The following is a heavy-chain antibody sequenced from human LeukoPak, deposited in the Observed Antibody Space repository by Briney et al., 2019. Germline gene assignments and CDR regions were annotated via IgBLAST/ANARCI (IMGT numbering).Heavy chain of an antibody. D-gene: IGHD3-10*01. CDR1: SGSVSSGDYY. V-gene: IGHV4-30-4*08. Sequence: SETLSLTCIVSSGSVSSGDYYWSWIRQPPGKGLEWIGYIYYSGGTYYKPSLKSRVTISVDTSKNQFSLKLSSVTAADTAVYYCAASGITMVRGVLYFDYWGQGTLVTVSS. CDR3: AASGITMVRGVLYFDY. CDR2: IYYSGGT. J-gene: IGHJ4*02.